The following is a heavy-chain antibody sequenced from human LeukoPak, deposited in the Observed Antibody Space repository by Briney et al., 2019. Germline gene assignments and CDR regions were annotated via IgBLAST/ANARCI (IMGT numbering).Heavy chain of an antibody. CDR2: SRDRAHSYST. V-gene: IGHV3-72*01. CDR1: GFTFSDYY. CDR3: ATDLGHSIHYFVS. D-gene: IGHD2-21*01. Sequence: GGSLRLSCAASGFTFSDYYMDWVRQAPGKGLEWVGRSRDRAHSYSTEYAASVKGRFTISRDNGKNSLYLHMHSLGAEDTAVYYCATDLGHSIHYFVSWGQGTLVTVSS. J-gene: IGHJ4*02.